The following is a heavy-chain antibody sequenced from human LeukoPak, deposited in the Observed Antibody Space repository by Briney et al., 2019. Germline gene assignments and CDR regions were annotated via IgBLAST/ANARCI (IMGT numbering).Heavy chain of an antibody. CDR3: AKGGRYWYFDL. CDR2: ISSSSSYI. Sequence: GGSLRLSCAASGFTFSSYSMNWVRQAPGKGLEWVSSISSSSSYIYYADSVKGRFTISRDNSKNTLYLQMNSLRAEDTAVYYCAKGGRYWYFDLWGRGTLVTVSS. V-gene: IGHV3-21*04. CDR1: GFTFSSYS. J-gene: IGHJ2*01.